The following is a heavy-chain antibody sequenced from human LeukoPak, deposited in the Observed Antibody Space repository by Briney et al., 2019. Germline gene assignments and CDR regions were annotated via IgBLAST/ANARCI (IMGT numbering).Heavy chain of an antibody. CDR1: GGSISSGGYY. J-gene: IGHJ5*02. D-gene: IGHD4-17*01. CDR3: AREDDDYTNWFDP. CDR2: IYYSGST. Sequence: PSETLSLTCTVSGGSISSGGYYWSWIRQHPGKGLEWIGYIYYSGSTYYNPSLKSRVTISVDTSKNQFSLKLSSVTAADTAVYYCAREDDDYTNWFDPWGQGTLVTVSS. V-gene: IGHV4-31*03.